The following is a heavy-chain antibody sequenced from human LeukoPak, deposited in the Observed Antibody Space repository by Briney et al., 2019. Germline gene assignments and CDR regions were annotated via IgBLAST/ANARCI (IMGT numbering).Heavy chain of an antibody. CDR3: ARVRGLSQDYLDL. J-gene: IGHJ4*02. V-gene: IGHV5-51*01. CDR2: IFPGDSDT. CDR1: EYTFSSYW. Sequence: GESLKISCKAIEYTFSSYWIGWVRQRPGKGPEWMGIIFPGDSDTRYSPSFQGQVPISADKSISTTFLQRSSLRASDSALYYCARVRGLSQDYLDLCGQGTLFTASS. D-gene: IGHD5/OR15-5a*01.